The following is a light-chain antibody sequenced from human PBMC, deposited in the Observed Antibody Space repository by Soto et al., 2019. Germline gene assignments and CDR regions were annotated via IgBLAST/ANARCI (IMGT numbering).Light chain of an antibody. V-gene: IGKV4-1*01. J-gene: IGKJ4*01. CDR2: WAS. CDR3: QQYSALPLT. Sequence: DILMTQSPDSLAVSLGERATINCKSSQSVLYPPDNRNYFAWYQQKPGQPPKLIISWASTRESGVPDRFVGSGSGTDFPPTITILQAEDVVIYSCQQYSALPLTFGGGTKVEI. CDR1: QSVLYPPDNRNY.